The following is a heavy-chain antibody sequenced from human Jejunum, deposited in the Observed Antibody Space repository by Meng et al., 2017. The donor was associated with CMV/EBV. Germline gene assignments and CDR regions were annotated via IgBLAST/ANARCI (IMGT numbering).Heavy chain of an antibody. J-gene: IGHJ4*02. CDR3: ARGDYDFWGGY. D-gene: IGHD3-3*01. Sequence: FSTYEMHWVRQAPGKGLEWISYISSSGGDINYADSVKGRFTISRDNAKNSLYLQMTSLTAEDTAVYYCARGDYDFWGGYWGQGALVTVSS. CDR2: ISSSGGDI. V-gene: IGHV3-48*03. CDR1: FSTYE.